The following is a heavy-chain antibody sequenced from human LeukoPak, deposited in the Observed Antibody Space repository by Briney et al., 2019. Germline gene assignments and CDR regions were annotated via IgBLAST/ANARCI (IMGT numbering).Heavy chain of an antibody. D-gene: IGHD5-12*01. CDR1: GFTFSSYG. Sequence: GGSLRLSCAASGFTFSSYGMHWVRQAPGKGLEWVAVISYDGSNKYYADSVKGRFTISRDNSKNTLYLQMNSLRAEDTAVYYCAKVTSGYAGYYFDYWGQGTLVTVSS. CDR3: AKVTSGYAGYYFDY. V-gene: IGHV3-30*18. J-gene: IGHJ4*02. CDR2: ISYDGSNK.